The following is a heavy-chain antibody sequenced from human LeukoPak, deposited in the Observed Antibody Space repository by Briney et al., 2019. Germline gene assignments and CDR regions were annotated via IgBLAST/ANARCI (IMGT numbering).Heavy chain of an antibody. CDR2: IRDSGAST. CDR1: GFTFLTYA. V-gene: IGHV3-23*01. Sequence: GGSLRLSCAASGFTFLTYAMSWVRQAPGKGLQWVSVIRDSGASTYYADSVKGRFTISRDNSKKTLYLQMNSLRAEDTAVYYCAKAGRSGWYPGWPFDIWGQGTMVTVSS. CDR3: AKAGRSGWYPGWPFDI. J-gene: IGHJ3*02. D-gene: IGHD6-19*01.